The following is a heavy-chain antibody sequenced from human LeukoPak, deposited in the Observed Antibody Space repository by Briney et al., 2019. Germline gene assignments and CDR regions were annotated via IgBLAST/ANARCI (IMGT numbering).Heavy chain of an antibody. J-gene: IGHJ5*02. CDR2: TYYSGST. Sequence: PSETLSLTCTVSGGSISSYYWSWIRQPPGKGLEWIGYTYYSGSTNYNPSLKSRVTISVDTSKNQFSLKLSSVTAADTAVYYCARAEGYCSSTSCYKNWFDPWGQGTLVTVSS. CDR1: GGSISSYY. CDR3: ARAEGYCSSTSCYKNWFDP. V-gene: IGHV4-59*01. D-gene: IGHD2-2*02.